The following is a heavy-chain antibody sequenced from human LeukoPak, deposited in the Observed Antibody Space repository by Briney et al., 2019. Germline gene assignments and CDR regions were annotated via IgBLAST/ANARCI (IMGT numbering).Heavy chain of an antibody. V-gene: IGHV1-2*02. D-gene: IGHD3-10*01. CDR2: INPNSGGT. J-gene: IGHJ4*02. CDR3: ARSGRTYYYGSGSYPAY. Sequence: ASVKVSCKASGYTFTGYYMHWVRQAPGQGLEWMGWINPNSGGTNYAQKFQGRVTMTRDTSISTAYMELSRLRSDDTAVYYCARSGRTYYYGSGSYPAYWGQGTLVTVSS. CDR1: GYTFTGYY.